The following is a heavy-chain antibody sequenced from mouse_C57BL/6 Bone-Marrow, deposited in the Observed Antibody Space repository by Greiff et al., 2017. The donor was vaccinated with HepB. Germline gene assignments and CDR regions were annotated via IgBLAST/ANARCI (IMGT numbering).Heavy chain of an antibody. D-gene: IGHD1-1*01. V-gene: IGHV10-1*01. CDR2: IRSKSNNYAT. J-gene: IGHJ3*01. CDR1: GFSFNTYA. CDR3: VRHGYYYGTAWFAY. Sequence: EVQLVESGGGLVQPKGSLKLSCAASGFSFNTYAMNWVRQAPGKGLEWVARIRSKSNNYATYYADSVKDRFTISRDDSESMLYLQMHNLKTEDTAVYYWVRHGYYYGTAWFAYWGQGTLVTVSA.